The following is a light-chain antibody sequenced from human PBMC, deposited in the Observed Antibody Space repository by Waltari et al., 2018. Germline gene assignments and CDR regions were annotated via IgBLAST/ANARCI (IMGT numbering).Light chain of an antibody. CDR3: QPSYSTPFT. V-gene: IGKV1-39*01. J-gene: IGKJ3*01. CDR2: AAS. CDR1: QSISSY. Sequence: DIQMTQSPSSLSASVGDRVTITRRASQSISSYFNWYQQKPGNAPKLLIYAASSLQSGVPSRFSFSGSVTDFALTISSLQPEDFATFYCQPSYSTPFTFGPGTKVDIK.